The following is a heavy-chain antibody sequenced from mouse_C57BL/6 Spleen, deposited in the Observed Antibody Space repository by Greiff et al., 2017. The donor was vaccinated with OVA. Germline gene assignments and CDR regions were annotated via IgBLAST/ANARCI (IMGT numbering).Heavy chain of an antibody. V-gene: IGHV1-42*01. CDR1: GYSFTGYY. Sequence: EVQLQQSGPELVKPGASVKISCKASGYSFTGYYMNWVKQSPEKSLEWIGEINPSTGGTTYNQKFKAKATLTVDKSSSTAYMQLKSLTSEDSAVYYCAYRGNYYGRDYWGQGTTLTVSS. CDR3: AYRGNYYGRDY. J-gene: IGHJ2*01. D-gene: IGHD1-2*01. CDR2: INPSTGGT.